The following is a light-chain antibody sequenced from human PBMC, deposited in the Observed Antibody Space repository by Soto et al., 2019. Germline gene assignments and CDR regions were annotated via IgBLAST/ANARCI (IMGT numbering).Light chain of an antibody. CDR3: QQRRNWLLS. J-gene: IGKJ4*01. V-gene: IGKV3-11*01. CDR2: DAS. CDR1: QSVSSY. Sequence: EIVLTQSPATLSLSPGERATLSCRASQSVSSYLAWYQQKPGQAPRLLIYDASNRANGIPARFSGSGSGTDFPLTIRSLAYEDFAVYYCQQRRNWLLSFGGATKLEFK.